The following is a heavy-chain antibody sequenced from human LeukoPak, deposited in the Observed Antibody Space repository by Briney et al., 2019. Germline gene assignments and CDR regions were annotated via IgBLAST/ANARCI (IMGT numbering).Heavy chain of an antibody. CDR3: ARDLEGDTRAIVMRQLGLDY. CDR1: GYTFTSYA. D-gene: IGHD6-13*01. V-gene: IGHV7-4-1*02. J-gene: IGHJ4*02. CDR2: INTNTGNP. Sequence: GASVKVSCKASGYTFTSYAMNWVREAPGQGLEWMGWINTNTGNPTYAQGFTGRFVFSLDTSVSTAYLQISSLKAEDTAVYYCARDLEGDTRAIVMRQLGLDYWGQGTLVTVSS.